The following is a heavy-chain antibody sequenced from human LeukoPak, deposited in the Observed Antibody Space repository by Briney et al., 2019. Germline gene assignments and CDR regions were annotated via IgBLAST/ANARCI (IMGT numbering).Heavy chain of an antibody. J-gene: IGHJ4*02. Sequence: GGSLRLSCATSGFTFSNYAMSWVRQAPGKGLEWVSAISGSGGSTYYADSGKGRFAIFRDYSKNTLYLQMNSLGAEDTAVYYCAKDGGLWVSAHWGDSWGRGTLVTVSS. CDR1: GFTFSNYA. D-gene: IGHD7-27*01. CDR2: ISGSGGST. V-gene: IGHV3-23*01. CDR3: AKDGGLWVSAHWGDS.